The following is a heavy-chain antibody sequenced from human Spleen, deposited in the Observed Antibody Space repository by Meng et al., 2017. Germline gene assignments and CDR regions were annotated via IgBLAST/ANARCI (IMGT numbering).Heavy chain of an antibody. CDR3: ARLYSGSGIDY. CDR1: GFTFSNYG. Sequence: QVQLVESGGGVVQPGRSLRLSCAASGFTFSNYGMHWVRQAPGKGLEWVAVISYDGSNKYYADSVKGRFTISRDNSKNTLYLQMNSLRTEDTAVYYCARLYSGSGIDYWGQGTLVTVSS. D-gene: IGHD1-26*01. J-gene: IGHJ4*02. CDR2: ISYDGSNK. V-gene: IGHV3-30*03.